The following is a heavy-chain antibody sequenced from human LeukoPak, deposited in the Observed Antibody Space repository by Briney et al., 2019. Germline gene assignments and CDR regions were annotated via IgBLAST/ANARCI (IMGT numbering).Heavy chain of an antibody. CDR2: VFHSGIT. CDR1: GYSISSGYY. CDR3: ARAYGGNSQYFQH. V-gene: IGHV4-38-2*02. Sequence: SKTLSLTCSVSGYSISSGYYWGWIRQPPGKGLEWIGSVFHSGITYYKPSLKSRVTILVDTSKNQFSLKLTSVTAADTAVYYCARAYGGNSQYFQHWGQGTLVTVSS. D-gene: IGHD4-23*01. J-gene: IGHJ1*01.